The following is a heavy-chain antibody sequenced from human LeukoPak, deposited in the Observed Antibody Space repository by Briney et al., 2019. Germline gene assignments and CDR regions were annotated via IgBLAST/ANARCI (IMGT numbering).Heavy chain of an antibody. Sequence: GGSVKVSCKASGYTFTVYYMHWVRQAPGQGLEWMGWINPKSGGTNYAPKFQGRATMNRETSMSTAYMEMNRLRSEDTAVYYCAREGVAETDANWFDAWGQGTLVTVSS. J-gene: IGHJ5*02. CDR3: AREGVAETDANWFDA. V-gene: IGHV1-2*02. CDR2: INPKSGGT. CDR1: GYTFTVYY. D-gene: IGHD2-15*01.